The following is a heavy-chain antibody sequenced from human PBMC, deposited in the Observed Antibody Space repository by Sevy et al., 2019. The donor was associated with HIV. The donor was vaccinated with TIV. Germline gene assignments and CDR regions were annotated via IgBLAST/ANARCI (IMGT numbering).Heavy chain of an antibody. CDR2: INPNSGGT. V-gene: IGHV1-2*02. CDR3: ARDRGDSSAYYYFSPLTQDAFDI. J-gene: IGHJ3*02. CDR1: GYTFTGHY. Sequence: ASVKVSCKASGYTFTGHYIHWVRQAPGQGLEWMGWINPNSGGTTYAQKFQDRVTMTRETSISTAYMELSGLRSDDTAVYYCARDRGDSSAYYYFSPLTQDAFDIWGQETMVTVSS. D-gene: IGHD3-22*01.